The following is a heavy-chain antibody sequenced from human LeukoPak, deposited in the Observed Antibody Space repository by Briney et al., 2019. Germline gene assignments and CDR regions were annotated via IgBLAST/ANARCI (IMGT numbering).Heavy chain of an antibody. CDR3: ARGSGSYKGAFAY. J-gene: IGHJ4*02. Sequence: ASVKVSCKASGYTFTGYYMHWVRQAPGQGLEWMGWINPNSGGTNYAQKFQGRVTMTRDTAISTAYMELGRLRSDDTAVYYCARGSGSYKGAFAYWGQGTLVTVSS. CDR2: INPNSGGT. D-gene: IGHD1-26*01. V-gene: IGHV1-2*02. CDR1: GYTFTGYY.